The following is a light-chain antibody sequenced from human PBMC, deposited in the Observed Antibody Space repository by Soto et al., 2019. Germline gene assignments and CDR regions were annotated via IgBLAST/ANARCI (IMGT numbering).Light chain of an antibody. CDR2: GAS. Sequence: EIVLTQSPATLSLSPGERATLSCRASQTITTYLAWYQQKPGQPPRLLIYGASNRATGIPARFSGSESGTDFTLTISNLEPEDFAVYYCQQRSNWPANFGQGTRLEIK. CDR1: QTITTY. CDR3: QQRSNWPAN. J-gene: IGKJ5*01. V-gene: IGKV3-11*01.